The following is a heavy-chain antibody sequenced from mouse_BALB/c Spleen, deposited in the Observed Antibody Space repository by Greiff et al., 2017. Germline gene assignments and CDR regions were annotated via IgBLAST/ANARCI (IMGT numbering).Heavy chain of an antibody. D-gene: IGHD4-1*01. CDR2: ISSGSSTI. J-gene: IGHJ1*01. CDR1: GFTFSSFG. Sequence: EVKVEESGGGLVQPGGSRKLSCAASGFTFSSFGMHWVRQAPEKGLEWVAYISSGSSTIYYADTVKGRFTISRDNPKNTLFLQMTSLRSEDTAMYYCARTLGRGWYFDVWGAGTTVTVSS. V-gene: IGHV5-17*02. CDR3: ARTLGRGWYFDV.